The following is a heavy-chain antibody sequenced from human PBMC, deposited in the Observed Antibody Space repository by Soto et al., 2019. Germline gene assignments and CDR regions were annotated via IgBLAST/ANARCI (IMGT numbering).Heavy chain of an antibody. J-gene: IGHJ5*02. CDR1: GFSLSTSGVG. CDR3: AHREGYNWFDP. V-gene: IGHV2-5*02. Sequence: QITLKESGPTLVKPTQTLTLTCTFSGFSLSTSGVGVGWIRQPPGKALEWLALIYWDDDKRYSPSLKSRLTINKDTYKNQVVLTMTNMDPVDTATYYCAHREGYNWFDPWGQGTLVTVSS. CDR2: IYWDDDK.